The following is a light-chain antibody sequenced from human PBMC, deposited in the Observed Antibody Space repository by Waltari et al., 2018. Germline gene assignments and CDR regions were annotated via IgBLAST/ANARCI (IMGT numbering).Light chain of an antibody. CDR3: AAWDDSLNGHWV. V-gene: IGLV1-44*01. Sequence: QSVLTQPPSASGTPGQRVTISCSGSASNIGNNLVNWYQQRPGKAPKLLIYRVGERPSGVPDRFSGSKSGTSASLAISGRQSEDEADYYCAAWDDSLNGHWVFGGGTKVTVL. CDR2: RVG. J-gene: IGLJ3*02. CDR1: ASNIGNNL.